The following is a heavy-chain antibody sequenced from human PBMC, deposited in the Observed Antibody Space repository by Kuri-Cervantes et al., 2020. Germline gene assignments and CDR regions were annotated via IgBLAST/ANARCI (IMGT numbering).Heavy chain of an antibody. CDR1: GFTFSSYS. Sequence: GGSLRLSCAASGFTFSSYSMNWVRQAPGKGLEWVAIIKQDGSARYYADSVKGRFTISGDNVKNSLYLQVSSPRAEDTAVYYCARGNRNTKDAFDIWGQGTVVTVSS. D-gene: IGHD1-14*01. J-gene: IGHJ3*02. CDR3: ARGNRNTKDAFDI. CDR2: IKQDGSAR. V-gene: IGHV3-7*01.